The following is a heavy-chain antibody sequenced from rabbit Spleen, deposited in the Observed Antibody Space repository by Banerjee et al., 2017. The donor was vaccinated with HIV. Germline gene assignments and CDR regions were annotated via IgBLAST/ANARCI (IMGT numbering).Heavy chain of an antibody. CDR1: GFSFSSGYD. V-gene: IGHV1S45*01. J-gene: IGHJ6*01. D-gene: IGHD2-1*01. CDR2: IYTGNAKT. CDR3: ARSTYGYDDYGDLYYAAMDL. Sequence: QEQLVESGGGLVKPGASLTLTCKASGFSFSSGYDICWVRQAPGKGLEWIACIYTGNAKTYYASWAKGRFTISKTSSTTVTLQMTSLTAADTATYFCARSTYGYDDYGDLYYAAMDLWGPGTLVTVS.